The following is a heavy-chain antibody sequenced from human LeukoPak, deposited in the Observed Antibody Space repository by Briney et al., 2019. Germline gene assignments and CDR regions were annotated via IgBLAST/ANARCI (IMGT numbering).Heavy chain of an antibody. Sequence: PGGSLRPSCAASGFTFSSYWMTWVRQAPGKGLEWLANIKGDGSDKNYVDSVKGRFTISRDNAKNSLFLQMSSLRGEDTALYYCATEHWGPNSWGQGTLVTVSS. D-gene: IGHD3-16*01. CDR2: IKGDGSDK. J-gene: IGHJ4*02. CDR1: GFTFSSYW. CDR3: ATEHWGPNS. V-gene: IGHV3-7*01.